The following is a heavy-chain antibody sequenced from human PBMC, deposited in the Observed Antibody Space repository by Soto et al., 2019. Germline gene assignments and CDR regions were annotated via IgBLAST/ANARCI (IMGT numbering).Heavy chain of an antibody. D-gene: IGHD1-1*01. CDR3: VRDWESTTQTWGFGDS. J-gene: IGHJ4*02. CDR2: IIPIFGVT. Sequence: GASVKVSCKASGGTFSSYTITWVRQAPGQGLEWLGRIIPIFGVTNYAQKFQDRVTITADRSTTTAYMELSRLRSEDTAVYYCVRDWESTTQTWGFGDSWGQGTLVTVSS. V-gene: IGHV1-69*04. CDR1: GGTFSSYT.